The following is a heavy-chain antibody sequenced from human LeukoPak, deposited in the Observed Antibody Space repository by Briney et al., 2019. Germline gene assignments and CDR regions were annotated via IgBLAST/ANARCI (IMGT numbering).Heavy chain of an antibody. CDR1: GFTFSSYV. CDR2: ISGSGGST. J-gene: IGHJ3*02. D-gene: IGHD1-26*01. V-gene: IGHV3-23*01. Sequence: PGGSLRLSCAASGFTFSSYVMSWVRQAPGKGLEWVSAISGSGGSTYYADSAKGRFTISRDNSKNTLYLQMNSLRVEATAVYYCAKTLLGAPNDAFDIWGQGTMVTVFS. CDR3: AKTLLGAPNDAFDI.